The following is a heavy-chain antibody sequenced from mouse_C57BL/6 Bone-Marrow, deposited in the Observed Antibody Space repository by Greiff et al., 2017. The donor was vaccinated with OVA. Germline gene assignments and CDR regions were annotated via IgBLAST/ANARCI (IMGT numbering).Heavy chain of an antibody. CDR1: GYTFTDYN. D-gene: IGHD2-4*01. V-gene: IGHV1-18*01. CDR2: INPNNGGT. Sequence: EVQLQQSGPELVKPGASVKIPCKASGYTFTDYNMDWVKQSHGKSLEWIGDINPNNGGTIYNQKFKGKATLTVDKSSSTAYMELRSLTSEDTAVYYCARRVHDYDKEYYFDYWGQGTTLTVSS. CDR3: ARRVHDYDKEYYFDY. J-gene: IGHJ2*01.